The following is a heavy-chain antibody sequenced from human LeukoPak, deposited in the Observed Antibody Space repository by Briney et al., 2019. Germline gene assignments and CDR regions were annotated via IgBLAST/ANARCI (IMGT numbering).Heavy chain of an antibody. D-gene: IGHD2-15*01. CDR2: IYSSGST. Sequence: SETLSLTCSVSGASISSYYWSWIRQPAGRGLEWIGRIYSSGSTDYNPSLKSRVTMSADTSKNQFSLKVTSVTAADTALYYCAREGVGATPFDFWGQGTLVTVSS. J-gene: IGHJ4*02. V-gene: IGHV4-4*07. CDR1: GASISSYY. CDR3: AREGVGATPFDF.